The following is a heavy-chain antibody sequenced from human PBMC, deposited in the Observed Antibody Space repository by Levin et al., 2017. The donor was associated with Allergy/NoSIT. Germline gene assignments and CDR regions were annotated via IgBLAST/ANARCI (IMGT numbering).Heavy chain of an antibody. J-gene: IGHJ6*02. V-gene: IGHV3-23*01. CDR3: AKTRRYYDFWSGYYTALEWYYYYGMDV. CDR1: GFTFSSYA. D-gene: IGHD3-3*01. Sequence: GGSLRLSCAASGFTFSSYALSWVRQAPGKGLEWVSAIRGSGGSTYYADSVKGRFTISRDNSKKTLFLQMNSLRAEDTAVYFCAKTRRYYDFWSGYYTALEWYYYYGMDVWGQGTTVTVSS. CDR2: IRGSGGST.